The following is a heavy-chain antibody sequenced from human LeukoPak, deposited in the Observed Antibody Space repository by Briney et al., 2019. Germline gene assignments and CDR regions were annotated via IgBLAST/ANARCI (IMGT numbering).Heavy chain of an antibody. V-gene: IGHV3-23*01. CDR1: GFTFSSYA. CDR3: AKDDKYYDSSGSITFQH. Sequence: GGSLRLSCAASGFTFSSYAMSWVRQAPGKGLEWVSAISGSGGSTYYADSVKGRFTISRDNSKNTLYLQMNSLRAEDTAVYYCAKDDKYYDSSGSITFQHWGQGTLVTVSS. J-gene: IGHJ1*01. CDR2: ISGSGGST. D-gene: IGHD3-22*01.